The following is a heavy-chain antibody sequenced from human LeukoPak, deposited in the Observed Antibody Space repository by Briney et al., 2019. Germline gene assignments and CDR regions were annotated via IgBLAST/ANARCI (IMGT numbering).Heavy chain of an antibody. J-gene: IGHJ4*02. CDR2: IYPADSDT. D-gene: IGHD3-10*01. Sequence: GESLKISCQVSGYIFTNYSSGWVPQMPAKGLDSMEIIYPADSDTTYSPSCQGHVTIPDEKSISTGYRKWSSLEPSDTAMYYCARQSRDGSKTRGYFFDSWGQGTQVTVSS. V-gene: IGHV5-51*01. CDR3: ARQSRDGSKTRGYFFDS. CDR1: GYIFTNYS.